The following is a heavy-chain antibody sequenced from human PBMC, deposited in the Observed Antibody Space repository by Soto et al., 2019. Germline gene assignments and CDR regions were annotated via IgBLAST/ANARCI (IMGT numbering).Heavy chain of an antibody. CDR3: AKDLSPIAVAGTDY. CDR2: ISYDGSNK. Sequence: GGSLRLSCAASGFTLSDHYMSWIRQAPGKGLEWVAVISYDGSNKYYADSVKGRFTISRDNSKNTLYLQMNSLRAEDTAVYYCAKDLSPIAVAGTDYWGLGTLVTVS. V-gene: IGHV3-30*18. CDR1: GFTLSDHY. D-gene: IGHD6-19*01. J-gene: IGHJ4*02.